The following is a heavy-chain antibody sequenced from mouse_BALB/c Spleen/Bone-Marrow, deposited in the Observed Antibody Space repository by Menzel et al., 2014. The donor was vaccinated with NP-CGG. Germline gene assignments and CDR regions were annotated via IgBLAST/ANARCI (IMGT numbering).Heavy chain of an antibody. CDR3: ARWEXYAMDY. J-gene: IGHJ4*01. D-gene: IGHD4-1*01. CDR2: IDPADGNT. V-gene: IGHV14-3*02. CDR1: GFNIKDTY. Sequence: VQLKQSGAELVKPGASVKLSCTASGFNIKDTYMHWVKQRPEQGLEWIGRIDPADGNTKYDPKFQGKATITADTSSNTAYLQLSSLTSEDTAVYYCARWEXYAMDYWGQGTSVTVXS.